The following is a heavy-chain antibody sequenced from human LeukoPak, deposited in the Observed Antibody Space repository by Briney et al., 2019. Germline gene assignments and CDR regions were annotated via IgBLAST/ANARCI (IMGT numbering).Heavy chain of an antibody. CDR3: ATLEPEPGDFGGLAY. CDR2: FDSEEYDT. CDR1: GYTLTALA. Sequence: ASVKVSCKVSGYTLTALALHWVRQAPGKGLEWIGGFDSEEYDTIYAQKFQGRVTMTEDTSTDTAYMELSSLSFEDTAVYYCATLEPEPGDFGGLAYWGQGTLVTVSS. V-gene: IGHV1-24*01. J-gene: IGHJ4*02. D-gene: IGHD4-17*01.